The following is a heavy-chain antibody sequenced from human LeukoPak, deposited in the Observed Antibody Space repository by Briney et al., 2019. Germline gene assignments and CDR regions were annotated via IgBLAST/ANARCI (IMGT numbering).Heavy chain of an antibody. D-gene: IGHD3-3*01. CDR2: ISAYNGNT. J-gene: IGHJ3*02. Sequence: ASVKVSCKASGYTFTSYGISCVRQAPGQGLEWMGWISAYNGNTNYAQKLQGRVTMTTDTSTSTAYMELRSLRSDDTAVYYCARDSRITIFGVVIDDAFDIWGQGTMVTVPS. CDR1: GYTFTSYG. V-gene: IGHV1-18*01. CDR3: ARDSRITIFGVVIDDAFDI.